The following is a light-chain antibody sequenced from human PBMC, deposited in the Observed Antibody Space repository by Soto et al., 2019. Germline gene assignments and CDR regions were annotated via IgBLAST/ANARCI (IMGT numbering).Light chain of an antibody. Sequence: EIFLTQSPGTLSLGLGERAALSCRASQSVSSSYLAWYQQKPGQAPRLLIYGASSRATGIPDRFSGSGSGTDFTLTISRLEPEDFAVYYCQQYGSSPRTFGQGTKVEIK. CDR1: QSVSSSY. J-gene: IGKJ1*01. CDR2: GAS. V-gene: IGKV3-20*01. CDR3: QQYGSSPRT.